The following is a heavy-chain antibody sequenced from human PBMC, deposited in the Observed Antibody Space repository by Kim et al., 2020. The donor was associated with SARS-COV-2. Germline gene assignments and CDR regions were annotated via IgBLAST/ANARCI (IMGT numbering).Heavy chain of an antibody. V-gene: IGHV4-34*01. J-gene: IGHJ6*02. CDR1: GGSFSGYY. CDR2: INHSGST. D-gene: IGHD3-10*01. CDR3: ARGRYYGSGSYSSPYYYYGMDV. Sequence: SETLSLTCAVYGGSFSGYYWSWIRQPPGKGLEWIGEINHSGSTNYNPSLKSRVTISVDTSKNQFSLKLSSVTAADTAVYYCARGRYYGSGSYSSPYYYYGMDVWGQGTTVTVSS.